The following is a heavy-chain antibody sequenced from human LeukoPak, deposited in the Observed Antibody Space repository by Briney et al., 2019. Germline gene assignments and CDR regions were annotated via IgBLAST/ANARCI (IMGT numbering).Heavy chain of an antibody. CDR3: ARGWTWIQLWFDY. CDR2: INHNGST. CDR1: GGSFSGYY. V-gene: IGHV4-34*01. J-gene: IGHJ4*02. D-gene: IGHD5-18*01. Sequence: SETLSLTCAVYGGSFSGYYWSWIRQPPGKGLEWIGEINHNGSTNYNPSLKSRVTISVDTSKNQFSLKLSSVTAADTAVYYCARGWTWIQLWFDYWGQGTLVTVSS.